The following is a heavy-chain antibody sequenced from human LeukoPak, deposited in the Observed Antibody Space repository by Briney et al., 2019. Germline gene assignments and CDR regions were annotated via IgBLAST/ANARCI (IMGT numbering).Heavy chain of an antibody. CDR3: AIQNYYGSGRYYNEENWFDP. CDR2: INHSGST. Sequence: SETLSLTCAVYGGSFSGYYWSWIRQPPGKGLEWIGEINHSGSTYYNPSLKSRVTISVDTSKNQFSLKLSSVTAADTAVYYCAIQNYYGSGRYYNEENWFDPWGQGTLVTVSS. J-gene: IGHJ5*02. CDR1: GGSFSGYY. V-gene: IGHV4-34*01. D-gene: IGHD3-10*01.